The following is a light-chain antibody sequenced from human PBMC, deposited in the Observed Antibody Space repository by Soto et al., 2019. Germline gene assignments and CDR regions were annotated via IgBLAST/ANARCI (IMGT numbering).Light chain of an antibody. J-gene: IGLJ3*02. CDR3: SSYTSSSTPWV. V-gene: IGLV2-14*01. CDR1: RSDVGGYNY. Sequence: QSALTQPASVSESPGQSITISCTGTRSDVGGYNYVSWYQHHPGKAPKLIIYEVYKRPSGVSNRFSGSKSGNTASLTISGLEAEDEADYFCSSYTSSSTPWVVGGGTKVTVL. CDR2: EVY.